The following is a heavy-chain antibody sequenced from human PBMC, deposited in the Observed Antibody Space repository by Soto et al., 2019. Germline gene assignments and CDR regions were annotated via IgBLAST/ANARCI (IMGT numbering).Heavy chain of an antibody. CDR2: INQDGSAK. Sequence: EVQLVESGGGLVQPGGSLRLSCAASGFTFSTYWMSWVRQAPGKGLEWVANINQDGSAKYYVDSVKGRFTISRDNVKNSLYLQMNSLRAEDTAVYYCARDSPSDDTSGYYDYWGQGTLVTVSS. V-gene: IGHV3-7*01. D-gene: IGHD3-22*01. J-gene: IGHJ4*02. CDR1: GFTFSTYW. CDR3: ARDSPSDDTSGYYDY.